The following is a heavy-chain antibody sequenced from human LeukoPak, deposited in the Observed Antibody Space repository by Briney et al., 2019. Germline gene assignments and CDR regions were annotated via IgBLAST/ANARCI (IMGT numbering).Heavy chain of an antibody. CDR2: IKQDGSEK. CDR3: ARDETFCGGDCYSPYYYYYYMDV. CDR1: RFTFSSYG. Sequence: PGRSLRLSCAASRFTFSSYGMHWVRQAPGMGLEWVANIKQDGSEKYYVDSVKGRFTISRDNAKNSLYLQMNSLRAEDTAVYYCARDETFCGGDCYSPYYYYYYMDVWGKGTTVTVSS. J-gene: IGHJ6*03. V-gene: IGHV3-7*01. D-gene: IGHD2-21*01.